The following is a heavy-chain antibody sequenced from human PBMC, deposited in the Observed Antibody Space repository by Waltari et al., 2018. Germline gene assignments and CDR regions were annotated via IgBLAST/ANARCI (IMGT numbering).Heavy chain of an antibody. CDR1: GFTFSSYA. CDR2: ISGSGGST. V-gene: IGHV3-23*04. Sequence: EVQLVESGGGLVQPGGSLRLSCAASGFTFSSYAMSWVRQAPGKGLEWFSAISGSGGSTYYADSVKGRFTISRDNSKNTLYLQMNSLRADDTAVYYCAKGVVGATSGFDYWGQGTLVTVSS. D-gene: IGHD1-26*01. J-gene: IGHJ4*02. CDR3: AKGVVGATSGFDY.